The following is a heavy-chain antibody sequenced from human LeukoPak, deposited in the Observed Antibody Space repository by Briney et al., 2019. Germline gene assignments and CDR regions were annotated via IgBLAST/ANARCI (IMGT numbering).Heavy chain of an antibody. CDR2: IKEDGREK. CDR1: GFTFRSYW. D-gene: IGHD1-26*01. CDR3: ARQNTPHGNFDY. V-gene: IGHV3-7*03. J-gene: IGHJ4*02. Sequence: GGSLRLSCEASGFTFRSYWMTWVRQAAGKGLEWVAYIKEDGREKYYVDSVKGRFTISRDNAKKSLFLQMNSLRAEDTAVYYCARQNTPHGNFDYRGQGTLVTVSS.